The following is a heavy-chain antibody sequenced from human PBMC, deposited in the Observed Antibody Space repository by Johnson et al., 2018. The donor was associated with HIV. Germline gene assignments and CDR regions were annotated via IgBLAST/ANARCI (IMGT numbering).Heavy chain of an antibody. D-gene: IGHD5-24*01. CDR2: IGTAGDT. CDR3: ARRDPWVENGAFDI. CDR1: GFTFSSYD. J-gene: IGHJ3*02. Sequence: EQLVESGGGVVRPGGSLRLSCTASGFTFSSYDMHWVRQATGKGLEWVSAIGTAGDTYYPGSVKGRFTISRENAKNSLYLQMNSLRAGDTAVYFCARRDPWVENGAFDIWGQGTMVTVSS. V-gene: IGHV3-13*01.